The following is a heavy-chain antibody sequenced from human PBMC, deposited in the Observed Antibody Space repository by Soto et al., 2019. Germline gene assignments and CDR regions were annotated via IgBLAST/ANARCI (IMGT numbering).Heavy chain of an antibody. CDR2: IVFGSGNT. Sequence: QIQLVQSGAEVKKPGTSVKISCEVSGFTFSTSAVQWVRQARGQRLEWIGWIVFGSGNTGYARQFQRRVTITRDVSTRTAYLEMNTLTSNDTAVYFRAADLYPNNWFGPWGQGTLVTVSS. D-gene: IGHD2-2*01. CDR3: AADLYPNNWFGP. V-gene: IGHV1-58*01. J-gene: IGHJ5*02. CDR1: GFTFSTSA.